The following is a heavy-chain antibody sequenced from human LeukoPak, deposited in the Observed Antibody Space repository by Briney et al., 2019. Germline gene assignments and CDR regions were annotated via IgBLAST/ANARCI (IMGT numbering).Heavy chain of an antibody. CDR3: AKDPIHQVMAAVAGTSFDY. D-gene: IGHD6-19*01. V-gene: IGHV3-30*02. J-gene: IGHJ4*02. CDR2: IRYDGSNK. Sequence: PGGSLRLSCAASGFTFSSYGMHWVRQAPGKGLEWVAFIRYDGSNKYYADSVKGRFTISRDNSKNTLYLQMNSLRAEDTAVYYCAKDPIHQVMAAVAGTSFDYWGQGTLVTVSS. CDR1: GFTFSSYG.